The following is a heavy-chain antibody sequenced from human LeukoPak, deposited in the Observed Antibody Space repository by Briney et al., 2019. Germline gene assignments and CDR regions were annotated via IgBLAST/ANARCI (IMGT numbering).Heavy chain of an antibody. J-gene: IGHJ4*02. Sequence: LTGGSLRLSCAASGLTVSKNYMNWVRQAPGKGLEWVSVIYSGGNTYYADSVKGRFTISRDNSKNTLYLQMNRVRAEDTAVYYCARDPRGDHPFDYWGQGALVTVSS. CDR1: GLTVSKNY. CDR3: ARDPRGDHPFDY. D-gene: IGHD3-10*01. CDR2: IYSGGNT. V-gene: IGHV3-53*01.